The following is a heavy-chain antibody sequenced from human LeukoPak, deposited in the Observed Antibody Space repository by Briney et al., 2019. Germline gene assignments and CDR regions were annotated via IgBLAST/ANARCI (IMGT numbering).Heavy chain of an antibody. CDR3: ARVYYDFWSGYLSGDFDY. CDR1: GGTFSSYA. D-gene: IGHD3-3*01. Sequence: SVKVSCKASGGTFSSYAISWVRQAPGQGLEWMGRIIPIFGTANYAQKFQGRVTITTDESTSTAYMELRSLRSEDTAVYYCARVYYDFWSGYLSGDFDYWGQGTLVTVSS. V-gene: IGHV1-69*05. J-gene: IGHJ4*02. CDR2: IIPIFGTA.